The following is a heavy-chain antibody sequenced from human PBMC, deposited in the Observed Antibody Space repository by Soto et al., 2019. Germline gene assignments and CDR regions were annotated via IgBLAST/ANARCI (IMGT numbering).Heavy chain of an antibody. Sequence: EVQLLESGGGLVQPGGSLRLSCAASGFTFSSYAMSWVRQAPGKGLEWVSAISGSGGSTYYADSVKGRFTISRDNSKNTLDLQMNSLRAEDTAVYYCAKGMDIVVVTALALDYWGQGTLVTVSS. CDR1: GFTFSSYA. CDR2: ISGSGGST. D-gene: IGHD2-21*02. CDR3: AKGMDIVVVTALALDY. J-gene: IGHJ4*02. V-gene: IGHV3-23*01.